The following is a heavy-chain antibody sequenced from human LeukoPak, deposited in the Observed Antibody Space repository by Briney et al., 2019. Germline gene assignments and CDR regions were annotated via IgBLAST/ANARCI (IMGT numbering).Heavy chain of an antibody. J-gene: IGHJ3*02. Sequence: GESLKISCKGSGYSFTSYWIGWVRQMPGKGLEWMGIIYPGDSDTRYSPSFQGQVTISADKSTSTAYMELSSLRSEDTAVYCCARAVIVVVTGGGAFDIWGQGTVVTVSS. V-gene: IGHV5-51*01. D-gene: IGHD2-21*02. CDR2: IYPGDSDT. CDR1: GYSFTSYW. CDR3: ARAVIVVVTGGGAFDI.